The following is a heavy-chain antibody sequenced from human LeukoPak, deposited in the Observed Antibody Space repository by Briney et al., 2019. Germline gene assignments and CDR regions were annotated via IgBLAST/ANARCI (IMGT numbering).Heavy chain of an antibody. Sequence: GGSLRLSCAASGFTFSSYSMNWVRQAPGKGLEGVSYISSSSSTIYYAGSVKGRFTISRDNAKNSLYLRMNSLRAEDTAVYYCASDIEYYDSSPYWGQGTLVTVSS. CDR2: ISSSSSTI. D-gene: IGHD3-22*01. CDR1: GFTFSSYS. CDR3: ASDIEYYDSSPY. J-gene: IGHJ4*02. V-gene: IGHV3-48*01.